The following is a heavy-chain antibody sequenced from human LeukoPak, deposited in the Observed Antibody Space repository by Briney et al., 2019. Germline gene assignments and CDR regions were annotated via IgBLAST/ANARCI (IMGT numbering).Heavy chain of an antibody. Sequence: SQTLSLTCTVSGGSISSDHYYWSWIRQHSGKGLEWIGYIYYSGSTYYNPSLESRVTISIDTSQNQFSLKLSSVTAADTAVYYCARVFWRKSGYDFGLDYWGQGTLVTVSS. CDR1: GGSISSDHYY. CDR2: IYYSGST. J-gene: IGHJ4*02. V-gene: IGHV4-31*03. D-gene: IGHD5-12*01. CDR3: ARVFWRKSGYDFGLDY.